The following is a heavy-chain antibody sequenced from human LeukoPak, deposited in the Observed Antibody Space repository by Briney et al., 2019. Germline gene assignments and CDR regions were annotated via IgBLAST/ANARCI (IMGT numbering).Heavy chain of an antibody. J-gene: IGHJ4*02. D-gene: IGHD4-17*01. Sequence: GGSLRLSCAASGFTFSSYWMTWVRQTPGKGLEWVANINRDGSEKYYVDSVKGRFTISRDNAKNTLYLQMNSLRAEDTAVYYCARKGSYGDYSVYWGQGALVTVSS. CDR3: ARKGSYGDYSVY. V-gene: IGHV3-7*04. CDR2: INRDGSEK. CDR1: GFTFSSYW.